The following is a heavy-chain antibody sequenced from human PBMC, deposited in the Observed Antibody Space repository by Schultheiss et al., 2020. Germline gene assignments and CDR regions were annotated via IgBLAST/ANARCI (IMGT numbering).Heavy chain of an antibody. V-gene: IGHV4-39*01. CDR3: ARGPLNVAGTFDY. CDR1: GGSISSSSYY. CDR2: IYYSGST. D-gene: IGHD6-19*01. Sequence: SETLSLTCTVSGGSISSSSYYWGWIRQPPGKGLEWIGSIYYSGSTYYNPSLKSRVTISVDTSKNQFSLKLSSVTAADTAVYYCARGPLNVAGTFDYWGQGTLVTVSS. J-gene: IGHJ4*02.